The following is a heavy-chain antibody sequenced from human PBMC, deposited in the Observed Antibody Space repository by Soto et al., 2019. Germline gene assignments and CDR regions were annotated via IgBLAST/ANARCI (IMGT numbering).Heavy chain of an antibody. V-gene: IGHV4-30-2*02. CDR3: ARQQWLVLNAFDI. D-gene: IGHD6-19*01. CDR1: GGSISSGGYS. Sequence: PSETLSLTCTVSGGSISSGGYSWSWIRQPPGKGLEWIGYMYHSGSTYYTPSLKSRVTISVDTSKNQFSLKLSSVTAADTAVYYCARQQWLVLNAFDIWGQGTMVTVS. CDR2: MYHSGST. J-gene: IGHJ3*02.